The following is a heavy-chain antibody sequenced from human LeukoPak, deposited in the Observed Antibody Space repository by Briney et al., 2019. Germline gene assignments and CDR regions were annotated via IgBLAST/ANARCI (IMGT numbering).Heavy chain of an antibody. D-gene: IGHD3-22*01. Sequence: GGSLRLSCAASGFTFSSYAMSWVRQAPGKGLEWVSGIIGSGGSTYYADSVKGRFTISRDNSKKTLYLQMNSLRAEDTAVYYCAKSQSCYDRSGPLWGIYWGQGTLVTVSS. CDR3: AKSQSCYDRSGPLWGIY. V-gene: IGHV3-23*01. CDR2: IIGSGGST. CDR1: GFTFSSYA. J-gene: IGHJ4*02.